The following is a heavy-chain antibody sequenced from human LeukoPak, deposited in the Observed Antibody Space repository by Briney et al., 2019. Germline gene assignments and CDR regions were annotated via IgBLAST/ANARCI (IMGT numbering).Heavy chain of an antibody. D-gene: IGHD5-18*01. CDR2: IYHSGST. CDR3: ASSAMVTFLY. V-gene: IGHV4-38-2*02. CDR1: GYSISSGYY. J-gene: IGHJ4*02. Sequence: PSETLSLTCTVSGYSISSGYYWGWIRQPPGKGLEWIGSIYHSGSTYYNPSLKSRVTISVDTSKNQFSLKLSSVTAADTAVYYCASSAMVTFLYWGQGTLVTVSS.